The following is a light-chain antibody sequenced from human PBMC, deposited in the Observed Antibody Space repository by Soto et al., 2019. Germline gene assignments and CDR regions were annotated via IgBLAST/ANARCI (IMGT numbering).Light chain of an antibody. V-gene: IGLV2-23*02. CDR2: EVT. Sequence: QSALTQPASVSGSPGQSITISCTGTTSDVGSYDLVSWYQQHPGAAPKLLIYEVTERPSGVSIRFSGSKSDYTASLTISGLQAEDEADYYFSSYAGRGVGVFGGGTKLTVL. CDR3: SSYAGRGVGV. J-gene: IGLJ2*01. CDR1: TSDVGSYDL.